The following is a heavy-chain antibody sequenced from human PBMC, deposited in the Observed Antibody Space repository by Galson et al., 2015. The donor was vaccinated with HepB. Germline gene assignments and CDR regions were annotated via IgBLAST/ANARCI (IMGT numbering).Heavy chain of an antibody. V-gene: IGHV6-1*01. CDR2: TYYRSKWYN. Sequence: CAISGDSVSSNSAAWNWIRQSPSRGLEWLGRTYYRSKWYNDYAVSVKSRITINPDTSKNQFSLQLNSVTPEDTAVYYCARVLAGYSSSGAHLGMDVWGQGTTVTVSS. CDR3: ARVLAGYSSSGAHLGMDV. D-gene: IGHD6-6*01. J-gene: IGHJ6*02. CDR1: GDSVSSNSAA.